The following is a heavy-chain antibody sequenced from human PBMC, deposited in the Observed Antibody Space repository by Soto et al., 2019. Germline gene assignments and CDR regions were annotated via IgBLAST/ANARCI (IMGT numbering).Heavy chain of an antibody. Sequence: QVQLQESGPGLVKHSQTLSLTCTVSGGSISSGGYYWSWIRQNPGKGLEWIGYIYYSGSTNYNPSLKSRLSISVDTSKNQFSLSLSSVTAADTAVYYCARDESATDACDGWGQGTMVTVSS. J-gene: IGHJ3*01. CDR3: ARDESATDACDG. D-gene: IGHD5-12*01. CDR1: GGSISSGGYY. CDR2: IYYSGST. V-gene: IGHV4-31*03.